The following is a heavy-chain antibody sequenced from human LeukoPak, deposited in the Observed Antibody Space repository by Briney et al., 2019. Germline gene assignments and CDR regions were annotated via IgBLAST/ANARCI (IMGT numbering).Heavy chain of an antibody. CDR1: GFXFSNAW. CDR2: IRDKPDGGTT. D-gene: IGHD2-2*01. V-gene: IGHV3-15*01. Sequence: GGSLRLSCAASGFXFSNAWMSWVRQAPGKGQEWVGLIRDKPDGGTTDYAAPVKGRFTISRDDSKSMLYLQMNSLKTEDTAVYYCTTDNAPGMDVWGQGTTVTVSS. CDR3: TTDNAPGMDV. J-gene: IGHJ6*02.